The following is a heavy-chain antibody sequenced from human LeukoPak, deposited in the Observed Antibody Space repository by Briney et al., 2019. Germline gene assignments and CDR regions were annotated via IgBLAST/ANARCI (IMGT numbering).Heavy chain of an antibody. CDR2: ISLAGQT. V-gene: IGHV4/OR15-8*02. CDR3: SRESGPFCPFGY. D-gene: IGHD1-26*01. J-gene: IGHJ4*02. CDR1: GGSISGTNW. Sequence: SETLSLTCGVSGGSISGTNWWSWVRQPPGQGLEWIGEISLAGQTNYNPSLNGRVTMSLDKSSNQLSLHLTSVTAADTATYYCSRESGPFCPFGYWGQGALVIVSS.